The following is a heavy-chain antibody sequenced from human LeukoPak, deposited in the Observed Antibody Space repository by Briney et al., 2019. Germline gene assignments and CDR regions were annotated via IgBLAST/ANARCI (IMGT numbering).Heavy chain of an antibody. CDR1: GFAFSTYW. D-gene: IGHD6-13*01. V-gene: IGHV3-7*01. CDR2: IKQDGSEK. CDR3: ARDSAGNDY. Sequence: GGSLRLSCAASGFAFSTYWMSWVRQAPGKGLEWVANIKQDGSEKYYVDSVKGRFTISRDNAKNSLYLQMNSLRAEDTAMYYCARDSAGNDYWGQGTLVTVPS. J-gene: IGHJ4*02.